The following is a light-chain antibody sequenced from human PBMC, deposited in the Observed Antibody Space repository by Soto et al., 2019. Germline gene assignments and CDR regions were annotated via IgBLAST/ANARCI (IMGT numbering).Light chain of an antibody. Sequence: EIVMTQSPATLSVSPGERATLSCRASQSVSSNLAWYQQKPGQAPKVLIYRASSRATGIPDRFSGSGSGTDFTLTISRLEPEDFAVYYCQQYGSSPLTFGGGTKVEIK. V-gene: IGKV3-20*01. CDR3: QQYGSSPLT. CDR2: RAS. CDR1: QSVSSN. J-gene: IGKJ4*01.